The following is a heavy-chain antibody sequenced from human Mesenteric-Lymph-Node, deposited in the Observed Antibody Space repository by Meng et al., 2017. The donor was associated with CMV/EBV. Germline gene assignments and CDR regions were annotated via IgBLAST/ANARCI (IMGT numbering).Heavy chain of an antibody. CDR3: ARGTIRRGYGDPGGSFDP. D-gene: IGHD4-17*01. J-gene: IGHJ5*02. CDR2: INPYNGNT. Sequence: ASVKVSCKASGYTFTSYGISWVRQAPGQGLEWMGWINPYNGNTGYAQKFQGRVTMTTDTFTSTAYMDLKSLRSDDTAVYYCARGTIRRGYGDPGGSFDPWGQGTLVTVSS. CDR1: GYTFTSYG. V-gene: IGHV1-18*01.